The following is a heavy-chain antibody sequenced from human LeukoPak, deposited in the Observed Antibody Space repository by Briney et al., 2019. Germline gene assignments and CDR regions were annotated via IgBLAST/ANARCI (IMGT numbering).Heavy chain of an antibody. CDR3: ARDLLWFGERYYYMDV. V-gene: IGHV3-66*01. D-gene: IGHD3-10*01. J-gene: IGHJ6*03. Sequence: GGSLRLSCAASGFTVSSNYMSWVRQAPGKGLEWVSVIYSGGSTYYADSVKGRFIISRDNSKNTLYLQMNSLRAEDTAVYYCARDLLWFGERYYYMDVWGKGTTVTISS. CDR1: GFTVSSNY. CDR2: IYSGGST.